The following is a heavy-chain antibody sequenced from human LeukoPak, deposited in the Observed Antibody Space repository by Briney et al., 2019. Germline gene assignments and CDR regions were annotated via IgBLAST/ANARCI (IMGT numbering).Heavy chain of an antibody. CDR1: GFTFSSYA. J-gene: IGHJ4*02. D-gene: IGHD6-19*01. Sequence: GGSLRLSCAASGFTFSSYAMHWVRQAPGKGLEWVAVIWYGGSNKYYADSVKGRFTISRDHSKNTLYLQMKSLRAEDTAVYYCARELEIAVAGTLGYWGQGTLVTVSS. V-gene: IGHV3-33*01. CDR2: IWYGGSNK. CDR3: ARELEIAVAGTLGY.